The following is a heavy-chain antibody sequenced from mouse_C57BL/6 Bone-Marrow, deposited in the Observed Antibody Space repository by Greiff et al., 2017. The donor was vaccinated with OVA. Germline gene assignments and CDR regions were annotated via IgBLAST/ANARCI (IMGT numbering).Heavy chain of an antibody. Sequence: EVQLVESGGGLVKPGGSLKLSCAASGFTFSDYGMHWVRQAPEKGLEWVAYISSGSSTINYADKVKGRFTFSRDNAKNTLSLQMTSLRSEDTAMYYCANDGGFAYWGQGTLVTVSA. CDR3: ANDGGFAY. V-gene: IGHV5-17*01. D-gene: IGHD2-12*01. CDR2: ISSGSSTI. CDR1: GFTFSDYG. J-gene: IGHJ3*01.